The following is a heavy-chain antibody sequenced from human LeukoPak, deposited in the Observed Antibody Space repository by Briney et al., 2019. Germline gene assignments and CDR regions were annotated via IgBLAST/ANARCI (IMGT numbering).Heavy chain of an antibody. V-gene: IGHV4-4*02. J-gene: IGHJ6*04. Sequence: PSGTLSLTCAVSGGSISSSNWWSWVRQPPGKGLEWIGEIYHSGSTNYNPSLKSRVTISVDKSKNQFSLKLSSVTAADTAVYYCASGYSSSWYGMDVWGKGTTVTVSS. CDR3: ASGYSSSWYGMDV. CDR1: GGSISSSNW. D-gene: IGHD6-13*01. CDR2: IYHSGST.